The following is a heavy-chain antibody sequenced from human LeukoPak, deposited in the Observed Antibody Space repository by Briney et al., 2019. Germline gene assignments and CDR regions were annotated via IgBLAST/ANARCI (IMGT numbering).Heavy chain of an antibody. J-gene: IGHJ3*02. D-gene: IGHD3-22*01. CDR2: ISAYNGNT. V-gene: IGHV1-18*01. CDR3: GRDGYYDSSGYYTDAFDI. Sequence: ASVKVSCKASGYTFTSYGISWVRQAPGQGLEWMGWISAYNGNTNYAQKLQGRVTMTTDTSTSTAYMELRSLRSDDTAVYYCGRDGYYDSSGYYTDAFDIWGQGTMVTVSS. CDR1: GYTFTSYG.